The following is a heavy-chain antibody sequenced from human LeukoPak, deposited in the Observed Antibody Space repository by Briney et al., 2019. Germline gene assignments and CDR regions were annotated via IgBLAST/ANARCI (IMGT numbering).Heavy chain of an antibody. CDR1: GFTFSSYS. Sequence: GSLRLSCAASGFTFSSYSMNWVRQAPGKGLEWVSYISSSSSSIYSTDSVKGRFTISRDNAKNSLNLQMNSLRDDDTAVYYCARAGHSWNDLDYWGQGTLVTVSS. CDR2: ISSSSSSI. CDR3: ARAGHSWNDLDY. D-gene: IGHD1-1*01. V-gene: IGHV3-48*02. J-gene: IGHJ4*02.